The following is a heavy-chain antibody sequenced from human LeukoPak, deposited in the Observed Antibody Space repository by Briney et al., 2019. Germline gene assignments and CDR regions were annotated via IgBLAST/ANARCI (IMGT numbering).Heavy chain of an antibody. CDR1: GFTFSDHY. V-gene: IGHV3-21*01. Sequence: GGSLRLSCAASGFTFSDHYMDWVRQAPGKGLEWVSSISSSSSYIYYADSVKGRFTISRDNAKNSLYLQMNSLRAEDTAVYYCARLDCSSTSCSDYWGQGTLVTVSS. D-gene: IGHD2-2*01. CDR3: ARLDCSSTSCSDY. CDR2: ISSSSSYI. J-gene: IGHJ4*02.